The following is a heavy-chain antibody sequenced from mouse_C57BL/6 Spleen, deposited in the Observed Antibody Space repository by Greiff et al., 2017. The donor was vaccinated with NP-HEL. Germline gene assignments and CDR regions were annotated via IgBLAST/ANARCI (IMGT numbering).Heavy chain of an antibody. D-gene: IGHD2-4*01. J-gene: IGHJ3*01. CDR2: IYPGDGDT. V-gene: IGHV1-82*01. CDR1: GYAFSSSW. CDR3: ARGNYDYDGGLAY. Sequence: VQLQQSGPELVKPGASVKISCKASGYAFSSSWMNWVKQRPGTGLEWIGRIYPGDGDTNYNGKFKGKATLTADKSSSTAYMQLSSLTSEDSAVYFCARGNYDYDGGLAYWGQGTLVTVSA.